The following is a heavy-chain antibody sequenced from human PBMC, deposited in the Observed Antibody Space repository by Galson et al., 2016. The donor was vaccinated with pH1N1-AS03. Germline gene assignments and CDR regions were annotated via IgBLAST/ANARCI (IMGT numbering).Heavy chain of an antibody. V-gene: IGHV4-4*07. CDR3: ARERMGANDY. Sequence: YWSWLRQPAGEGVEWIGRIYSSGATYCNPALKSRVTMSVDTSKNQFSLRLRSVTAADTALYYCARERMGANDYWGPGTLVTVSS. D-gene: IGHD3-16*01. CDR1: Y. J-gene: IGHJ4*02. CDR2: IYSSGAT.